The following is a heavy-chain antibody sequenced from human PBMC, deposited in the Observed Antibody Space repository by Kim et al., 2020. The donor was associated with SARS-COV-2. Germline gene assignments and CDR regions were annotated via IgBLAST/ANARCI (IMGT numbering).Heavy chain of an antibody. CDR2: IYYSGST. Sequence: SETLSLTCTVSGGSISSSSYYWGWIRQPPGKGLEWIGSIYYSGSTYYNPSLKSRVTISVDTSKNQFSLKLSSVTAADTAVYYCASLPRGRYFDWSDYWGQGTLVTVSS. CDR3: ASLPRGRYFDWSDY. CDR1: GGSISSSSYY. D-gene: IGHD3-9*01. V-gene: IGHV4-39*01. J-gene: IGHJ4*02.